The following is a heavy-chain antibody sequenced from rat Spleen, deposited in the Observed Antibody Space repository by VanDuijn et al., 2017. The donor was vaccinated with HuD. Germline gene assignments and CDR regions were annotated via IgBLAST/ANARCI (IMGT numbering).Heavy chain of an antibody. J-gene: IGHJ2*01. CDR3: ARHGGELIDY. CDR1: GFSFSDYY. D-gene: IGHD5-1*01. V-gene: IGHV5-25*01. Sequence: VQLVESGGGLVRPGGSLKLSCAASGFSFSDYYMAWVRQAPKKGLEWVASISTGGGNTYYRDSVKGRFTISRDNAKSTLYLQMDSLRSEDTATYYCARHGGELIDYWGQGVMVTVSS. CDR2: ISTGGGNT.